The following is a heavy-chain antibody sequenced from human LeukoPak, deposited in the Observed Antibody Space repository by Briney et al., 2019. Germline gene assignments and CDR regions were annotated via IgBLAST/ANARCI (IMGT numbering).Heavy chain of an antibody. CDR1: GYTFSGFY. CDR2: INPNSGVT. D-gene: IGHD3-16*02. V-gene: IGHV1-2*02. J-gene: IGHJ6*03. Sequence: ASVKVSCKASGYTFSGFYIHWVRQAPGQGLEWMGWINPNSGVTNYAQKLQGRVTITRDTSIDTAYMQLSRLRSDDTAVYYCARDEKSEIGGAIAGHYMDVWGKGTTVTVSS. CDR3: ARDEKSEIGGAIAGHYMDV.